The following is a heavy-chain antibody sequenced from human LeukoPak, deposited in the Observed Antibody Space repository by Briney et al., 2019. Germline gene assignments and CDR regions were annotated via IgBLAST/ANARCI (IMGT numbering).Heavy chain of an antibody. J-gene: IGHJ5*02. D-gene: IGHD6-6*01. CDR1: GYSISSGYY. CDR2: IYHSGST. Sequence: PSETLSLTCTVSGYSISSGYYWGWIRQPPGKGLEWIGGIYHSGSTYYNPSLKSRVTISVDTSKNQFSLKLSSVTAADTAVYYCARAPRSSWFDPWGQGTLVTVSS. CDR3: ARAPRSSWFDP. V-gene: IGHV4-38-2*02.